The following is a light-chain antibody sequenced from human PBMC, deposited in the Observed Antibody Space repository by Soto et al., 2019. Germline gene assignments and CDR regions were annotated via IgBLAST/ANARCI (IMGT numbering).Light chain of an antibody. Sequence: DVVMTQSPLSLPVTLGQPASISCRAIQSLVYSDGDTYFSWFQQRPGRSPRRLIYKVSNRDSGVPARFSGSGSGTDFALKISRVEAEDVGVYYCMQGTHWPITFGQGTRLEIK. CDR2: KVS. CDR1: QSLVYSDGDTY. J-gene: IGKJ5*01. V-gene: IGKV2-30*01. CDR3: MQGTHWPIT.